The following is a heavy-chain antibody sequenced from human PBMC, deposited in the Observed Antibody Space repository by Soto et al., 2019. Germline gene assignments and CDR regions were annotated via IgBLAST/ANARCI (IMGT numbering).Heavy chain of an antibody. V-gene: IGHV4-59*01. CDR3: ARDMSGGPPTTGTTFAFDI. CDR1: GGSISSYY. Sequence: SETLSLTFTVSGGSISSYYWSWIRQPPGKGLEWIGYIYYSGSTNYNPSLKSRVTISVDTSKNQFSLKLSSVTAADTAVYYCARDMSGGPPTTGTTFAFDIWGQGTMVTVSS. J-gene: IGHJ3*02. D-gene: IGHD1-1*01. CDR2: IYYSGST.